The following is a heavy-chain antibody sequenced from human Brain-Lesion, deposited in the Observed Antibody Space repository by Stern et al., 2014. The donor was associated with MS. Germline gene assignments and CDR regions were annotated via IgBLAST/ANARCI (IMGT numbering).Heavy chain of an antibody. Sequence: VQLVESGGGVVRRGRSLELSCGVYGFTFLSYGIHWVRQALGKGLECVXVIWFDGNTKYYADSVKGRFTISRDNSKNTVYLHMDSLRADDTAVYYCAREDCGGDCPPNYWGRGTLVTVSS. D-gene: IGHD2-21*02. J-gene: IGHJ4*02. CDR3: AREDCGGDCPPNY. CDR2: IWFDGNTK. CDR1: GFTFLSYG. V-gene: IGHV3-33*01.